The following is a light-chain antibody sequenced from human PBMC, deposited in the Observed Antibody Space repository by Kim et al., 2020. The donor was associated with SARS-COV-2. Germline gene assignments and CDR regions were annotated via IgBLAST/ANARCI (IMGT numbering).Light chain of an antibody. CDR3: QQYKFYQWT. CDR1: QDFSDC. J-gene: IGKJ2*02. Sequence: SASVGDRVTITRRARQDFSDCLAWFQQKPGKAPKSLIYAASRLQSGIPSRFSGSGSGTEFTLTIRNLQPEDFATYYCQQYKFYQWTFGQGTKLEIK. V-gene: IGKV1-16*01. CDR2: AAS.